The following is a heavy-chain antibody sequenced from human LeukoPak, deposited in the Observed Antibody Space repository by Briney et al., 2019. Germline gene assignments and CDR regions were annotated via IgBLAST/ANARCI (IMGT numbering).Heavy chain of an antibody. V-gene: IGHV4-31*03. D-gene: IGHD3-22*01. J-gene: IGHJ4*02. Sequence: SQTLSLACTVSGGSVSSGDYYWSWIRQHPGKGLEWIGNIYYSGSTYYNPSLKSRVTISVDTSKSQFSLKLSSVTAADTAVYYCAREGYDSSYYYYLDYWGQGTLVTVSS. CDR2: IYYSGST. CDR3: AREGYDSSYYYYLDY. CDR1: GGSVSSGDYY.